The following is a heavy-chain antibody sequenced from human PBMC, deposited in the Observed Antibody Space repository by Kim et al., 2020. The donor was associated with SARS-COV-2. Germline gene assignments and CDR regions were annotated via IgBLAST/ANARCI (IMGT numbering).Heavy chain of an antibody. CDR3: ARTTLYDSGAYEDY. CDR2: IAQDGSRK. Sequence: GGSLRLSCAASGFTFSTSWMTWVRQVPGKGLEWVANIAQDGSRKNYVDSVKGRFTISRDNAKNALYMQMNNLGAEDTAVYYCARTTLYDSGAYEDYWGQGTLVTVSS. CDR1: GFTFSTSW. D-gene: IGHD3-22*01. J-gene: IGHJ4*01. V-gene: IGHV3-7*01.